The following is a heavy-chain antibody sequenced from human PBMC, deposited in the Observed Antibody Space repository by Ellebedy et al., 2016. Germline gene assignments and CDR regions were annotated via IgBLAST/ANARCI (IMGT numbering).Heavy chain of an antibody. V-gene: IGHV3-21*06. D-gene: IGHD3-3*01. J-gene: IGHJ4*02. CDR3: TRDGSEWSRDY. Sequence: GGSLRLXXAASGFTFSNAWMNWVRQAPGKGLEWVATIVSSGREAYYADPLKGRFTISRDNAMNSVYLQLNSLSVEDTAVYYCTRDGSEWSRDYWGQGTLVTVSS. CDR1: GFTFSNAW. CDR2: IVSSGREA.